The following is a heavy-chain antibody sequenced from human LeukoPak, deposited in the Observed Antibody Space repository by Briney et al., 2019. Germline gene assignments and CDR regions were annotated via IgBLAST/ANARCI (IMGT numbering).Heavy chain of an antibody. V-gene: IGHV3-23*01. CDR3: AKGLYYYDSSGYYPSYNWFDP. CDR1: GFTFSSYA. Sequence: QPGGSLRLSCAASGFTFSSYAMSWVRRAPGKGLEWVSAISGSGGSTYYADSVKGRFTISRDNSKNTLYLQMNSLRAEDTAVYYCAKGLYYYDSSGYYPSYNWFDPWGQGTLVTVSS. CDR2: ISGSGGST. J-gene: IGHJ5*02. D-gene: IGHD3-22*01.